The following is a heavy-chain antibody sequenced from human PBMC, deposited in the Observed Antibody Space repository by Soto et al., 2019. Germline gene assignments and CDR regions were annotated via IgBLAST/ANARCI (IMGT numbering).Heavy chain of an antibody. CDR1: GGTFSSDA. J-gene: IGHJ6*02. CDR3: ARARGVPRWLRASAMFYCYGMDV. D-gene: IGHD5-12*01. Sequence: SVNVPCKASGGTFSSDAISWVRQAPGQGLEWIGGIIPIFGTANYAQKLQGRVTITADESTSTDYMELSSLRSEDTAVYYCARARGVPRWLRASAMFYCYGMDVWGQATTVNVSS. CDR2: IIPIFGTA. V-gene: IGHV1-69*13.